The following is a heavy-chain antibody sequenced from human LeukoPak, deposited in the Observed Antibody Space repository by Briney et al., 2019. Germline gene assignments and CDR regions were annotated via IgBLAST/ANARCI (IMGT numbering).Heavy chain of an antibody. V-gene: IGHV1-69*01. J-gene: IGHJ4*02. CDR2: IVPIFGTA. Sequence: GSSVKVSCKASGGTFSSYAISWVRQAPGQGLEWMGGIVPIFGTANYAQKFQGRVTITADESTSTAYMELSRLRSEDTAVYYCARGYRYDFWSGYYLPNYWGQGTLVTVSS. D-gene: IGHD3-3*01. CDR3: ARGYRYDFWSGYYLPNY. CDR1: GGTFSSYA.